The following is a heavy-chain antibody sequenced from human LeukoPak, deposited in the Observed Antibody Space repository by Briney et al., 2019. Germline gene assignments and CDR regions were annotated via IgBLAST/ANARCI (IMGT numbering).Heavy chain of an antibody. V-gene: IGHV3-30*18. J-gene: IGHJ4*02. CDR1: GFTFSSYG. D-gene: IGHD6-19*01. Sequence: GGSLRLSCAASGFTFSSYGMHWVRQAPGKGLEWVAVISYDGSNKYYADSVKGRFTISRDNSKNTLYLQMNSLRAEDTAVYYCAKMDEQWLVRGNLGYWGQGTLVTVSS. CDR2: ISYDGSNK. CDR3: AKMDEQWLVRGNLGY.